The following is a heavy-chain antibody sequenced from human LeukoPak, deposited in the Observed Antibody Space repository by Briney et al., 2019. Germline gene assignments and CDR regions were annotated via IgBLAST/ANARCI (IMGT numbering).Heavy chain of an antibody. J-gene: IGHJ6*03. CDR3: ATGSDYYYYMDV. CDR2: MNPNSGNT. Sequence: ASVKVSCKASGYTFTSYDINWVRQATGQGLEWMGWMNPNSGNTGYAQKFQGRVTMTEDTSTDTAYMELSSLRSEDTAVYYCATGSDYYYYMDVWGKGTTVTISS. V-gene: IGHV1-8*01. CDR1: GYTFTSYD.